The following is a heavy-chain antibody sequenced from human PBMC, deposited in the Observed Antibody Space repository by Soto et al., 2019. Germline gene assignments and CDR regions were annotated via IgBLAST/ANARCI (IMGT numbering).Heavy chain of an antibody. J-gene: IGHJ4*02. Sequence: ASVKVSCKASGGTLSSYAISWVRQAPGQGLEWMGGIIPIFGTANYAQKFQGRVTITADESTSTAYMELSSLRSEDTAVYYCARFFEPAGDYWGQGTLVTVSS. CDR1: GGTLSSYA. CDR2: IIPIFGTA. V-gene: IGHV1-69*13. CDR3: ARFFEPAGDY.